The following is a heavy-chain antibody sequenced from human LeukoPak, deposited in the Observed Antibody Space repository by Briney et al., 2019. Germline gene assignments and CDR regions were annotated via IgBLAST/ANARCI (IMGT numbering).Heavy chain of an antibody. V-gene: IGHV1-18*01. J-gene: IGHJ5*02. D-gene: IGHD3-3*01. CDR3: ARDPWRDFWSGYSYNWFDP. CDR2: ISAYNGNT. Sequence: GASVKVSCKASGYTFTSYGISWVRQAPGQGLEWMGWISAYNGNTNYAQKLQGRVTMTTDTSTSTAYMELRSLRSDDTAVYYCARDPWRDFWSGYSYNWFDPWGQGTLVTVSS. CDR1: GYTFTSYG.